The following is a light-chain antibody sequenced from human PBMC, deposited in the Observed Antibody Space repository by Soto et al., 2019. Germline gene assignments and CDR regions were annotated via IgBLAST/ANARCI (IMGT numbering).Light chain of an antibody. CDR3: ASYSGRVTFV. CDR2: EVS. J-gene: IGLJ1*01. CDR1: SSDIGAYNY. V-gene: IGLV2-14*01. Sequence: QSVLAQPASVSGSPGQSITISCTGTSSDIGAYNYVSWYQHHPGQAPKLVIFEVSNRPSGISNRFSGSKFGSTASLTISGLQPADEADYYCASYSGRVTFVFGTGTKLTVL.